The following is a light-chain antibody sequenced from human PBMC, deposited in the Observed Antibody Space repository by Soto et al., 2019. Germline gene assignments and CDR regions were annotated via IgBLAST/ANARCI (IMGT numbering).Light chain of an antibody. CDR2: QDS. J-gene: IGLJ2*01. V-gene: IGLV3-1*01. Sequence: SYELTQPPSVSVSPGQTASITCSGEKLGDKYACWYQQKPCQSPVLVIYQDSKRPSGIPERFSGSNSGNTATLTISGTQAMDEADYYCQAWDSSTAVFGGGTKVTVL. CDR1: KLGDKY. CDR3: QAWDSSTAV.